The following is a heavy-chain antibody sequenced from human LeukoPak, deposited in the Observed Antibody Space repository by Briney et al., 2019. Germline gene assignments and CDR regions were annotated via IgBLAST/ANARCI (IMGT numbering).Heavy chain of an antibody. CDR1: GYTFTSYD. V-gene: IGHV1-8*01. D-gene: IGHD5-18*01. Sequence: ASVKVSCKASGYTFTSYDINWVRQATGQGLEWMGWMNPNSGNTGYAQKFQGRVTMTRNTSISTAYMELSSLRSEDTAVYYCAKSSDTAMVRYYFDYWGQGTLVTVSS. CDR2: MNPNSGNT. CDR3: AKSSDTAMVRYYFDY. J-gene: IGHJ4*02.